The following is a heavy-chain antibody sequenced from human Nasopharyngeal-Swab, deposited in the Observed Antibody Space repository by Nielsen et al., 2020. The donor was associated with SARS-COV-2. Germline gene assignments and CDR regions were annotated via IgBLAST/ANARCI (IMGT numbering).Heavy chain of an antibody. J-gene: IGHJ3*02. CDR1: GFTFSSYS. D-gene: IGHD3-3*01. CDR3: ARSRITIFGVVIGAFDI. CDR2: ISSSSSYI. V-gene: IGHV3-21*01. Sequence: GESLKISCAASGFTFSSYSMNWVRQAPGKGLEWVSSISSSSSYIYYADSVKGRFTISRDNAKNSLYLQMNSLRAEDTAVYYCARSRITIFGVVIGAFDIWGQGTMVTVSS.